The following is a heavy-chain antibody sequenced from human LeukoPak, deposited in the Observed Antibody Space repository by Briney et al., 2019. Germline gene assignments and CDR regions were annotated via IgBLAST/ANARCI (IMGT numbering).Heavy chain of an antibody. Sequence: PSETLSLTCTVSGVSISSYFWSWVQQPAGKGLEWIGRIYSSGSTKYNPSLQSRVTMSLDTSKKQLSLNLGSVTAADTAVYYCARAGSSGGLCDYWGQGILVTVSS. CDR3: ARAGSSGGLCDY. D-gene: IGHD6-19*01. CDR1: GVSISSYF. CDR2: IYSSGST. V-gene: IGHV4-4*07. J-gene: IGHJ4*02.